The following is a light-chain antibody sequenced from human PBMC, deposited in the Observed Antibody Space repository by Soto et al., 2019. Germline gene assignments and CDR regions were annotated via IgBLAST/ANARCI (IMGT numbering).Light chain of an antibody. CDR3: QQYDKPFT. CDR1: QDVGNF. V-gene: IGKV1-33*01. Sequence: DTQMTQSPSSLSASLGDRVTITCQANQDVGNFLNWYQQKPGNAPKVVIYDASNLPPGVPSRFSGSGSGTQFAFTISSLPSEDVGTYYCQQYDKPFTFGPGTKVDIK. CDR2: DAS. J-gene: IGKJ3*01.